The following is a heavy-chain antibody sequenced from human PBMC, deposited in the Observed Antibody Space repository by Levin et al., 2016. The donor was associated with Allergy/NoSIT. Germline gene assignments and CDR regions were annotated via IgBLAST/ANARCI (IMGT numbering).Heavy chain of an antibody. CDR2: ISGSGAGS. D-gene: IGHD3-3*01. J-gene: IGHJ4*02. CDR3: TRNLLSGYASWSLDY. Sequence: GGSLRLSCAASGFTFSSYAMSWVRQAPGKGLEWVSAISGSGAGSFYANSVEGRFTISRDNSKNTLYLQLNSLRADDTAIYYCTRNLLSGYASWSLDYWGQGTLVTVSP. CDR1: GFTFSSYA. V-gene: IGHV3-23*01.